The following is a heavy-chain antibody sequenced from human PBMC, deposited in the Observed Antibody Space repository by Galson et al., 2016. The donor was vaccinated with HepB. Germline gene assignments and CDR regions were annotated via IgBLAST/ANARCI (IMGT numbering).Heavy chain of an antibody. CDR1: GYTFSSYW. CDR2: IYPGDSDI. CDR3: VRQRGRLFWGINDFDH. V-gene: IGHV5-51*01. J-gene: IGHJ4*02. Sequence: QSGAEVKKPGESLRISCKASGYTFSSYWIGWVRQMPGKGLEWMGVIYPGDSDIRYSPSFQGQVTISADKSTSTAYLQWSSLRASDTAKYYCVRQRGRLFWGINDFDHWGQGTLVTVSS. D-gene: IGHD3-16*01.